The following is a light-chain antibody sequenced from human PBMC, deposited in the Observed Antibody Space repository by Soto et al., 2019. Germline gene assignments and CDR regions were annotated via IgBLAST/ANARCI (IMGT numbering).Light chain of an antibody. CDR2: GAS. CDR1: QSVRSN. CDR3: QQYNDWWT. J-gene: IGKJ1*01. V-gene: IGKV3-15*01. Sequence: EVVMTQSPATLSMSAGKKPTPSGRASQSVRSNLAWYQQKPGQAPRLLIYGASTRATGIPARFSGSGSGTEFTLTISSLQSEDFAVYYCQQYNDWWTFGQGTKVDIK.